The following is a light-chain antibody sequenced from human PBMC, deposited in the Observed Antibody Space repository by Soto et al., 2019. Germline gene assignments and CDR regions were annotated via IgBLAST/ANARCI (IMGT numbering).Light chain of an antibody. J-gene: IGKJ1*01. CDR2: AAS. CDR3: QRSYSTPRT. CDR1: QSISSY. Sequence: DIQMTQAPSSLSASVGDRVTITCRASQSISSYLNWYQQKPGKAPKLLIYAASSLQSGVPSRFRGSRSGTDFPLAISSLQPEDFATYYCQRSYSTPRTVGEGTKVEIK. V-gene: IGKV1-39*01.